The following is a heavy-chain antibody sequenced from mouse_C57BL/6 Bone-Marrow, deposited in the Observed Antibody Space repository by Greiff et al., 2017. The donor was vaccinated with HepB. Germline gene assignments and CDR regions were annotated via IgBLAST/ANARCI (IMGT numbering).Heavy chain of an antibody. J-gene: IGHJ4*01. CDR3: ARRAPFYYSNDYAMDY. V-gene: IGHV8-12*01. CDR1: GFSLSTSGMG. CDR2: IYWDDDK. D-gene: IGHD2-5*01. Sequence: QVTLKVCGPGILQSSQTLSLTCSFSGFSLSTSGMGVSWIRQPSGKGLEWLAHIYWDDDKRYNPSLKSRLTISKDTSRNQVFLKITSVDTADTATYYCARRAPFYYSNDYAMDYWGQGTSVTVSS.